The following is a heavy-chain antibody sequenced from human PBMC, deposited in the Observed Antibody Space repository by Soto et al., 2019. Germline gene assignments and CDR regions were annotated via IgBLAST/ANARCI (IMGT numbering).Heavy chain of an antibody. CDR1: VGSISSGGYY. Sequence: SETLSLTCTFSVGSISSGGYYWSWIRQHPGKGLEWIGYIYYSGSTYYNPSLKSRVTISVDTSKNQFSLKLSSVTAADTAVYYCARGMYSSSWYWFEPLGQGTLVIVSS. CDR2: IYYSGST. D-gene: IGHD6-13*01. J-gene: IGHJ5*02. V-gene: IGHV4-31*03. CDR3: ARGMYSSSWYWFEP.